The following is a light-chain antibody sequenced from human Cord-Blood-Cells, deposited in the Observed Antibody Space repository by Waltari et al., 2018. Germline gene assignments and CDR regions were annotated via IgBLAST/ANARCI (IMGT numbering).Light chain of an antibody. V-gene: IGKV3-15*01. CDR3: QQYNNWPPIT. CDR2: GAS. CDR1: QSVSSN. Sequence: RATLSCRASQSVSSNLAWYQQKPGQAPRLLIYGASTRATGIPARFSGSGSGTEFTLTISSLQSEDFAVYYCQQYNNWPPITFGQGTRLEIK. J-gene: IGKJ5*01.